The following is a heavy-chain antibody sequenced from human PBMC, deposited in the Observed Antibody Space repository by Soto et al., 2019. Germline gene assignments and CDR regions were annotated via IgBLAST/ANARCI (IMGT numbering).Heavy chain of an antibody. V-gene: IGHV1-69*01. D-gene: IGHD3-3*02. J-gene: IGHJ6*01. Sequence: TSVEVSSKESRVALSSKTITSPQHSTEKGLEWMVGIIPRSGTSNYAQKFQGRVTITADESTSTAYMELSSLRSEDTAVYYCAREGLVLAPSNVNLDHYYPVTEVRLQG. CDR3: AREGLVLAPSNVNLDHYYPVTEV. CDR2: IIPRSGTS. CDR1: RVALSSKT.